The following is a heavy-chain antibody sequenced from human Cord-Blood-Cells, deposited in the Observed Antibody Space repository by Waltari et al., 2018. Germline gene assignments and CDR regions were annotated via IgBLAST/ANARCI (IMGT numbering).Heavy chain of an antibody. V-gene: IGHV4-39*01. CDR2: IHYSGRT. CDR1: GGSISSSSYY. Sequence: QLQLQESGPGLVKPSETLSLTCTVSGGSISSSSYYWGWTRQPPGKGLEWSGSIHYSGRTYPPPSLTSRVPISVATSKHQFSRKLSAVTAADTAVYYCARRGYSYGYFDYWGQGTLVTVSS. D-gene: IGHD5-18*01. CDR3: ARRGYSYGYFDY. J-gene: IGHJ4*02.